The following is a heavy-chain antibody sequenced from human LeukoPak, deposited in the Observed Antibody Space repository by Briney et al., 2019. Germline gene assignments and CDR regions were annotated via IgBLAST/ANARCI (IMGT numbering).Heavy chain of an antibody. Sequence: GGYLSLSCAASGIDFRASCMHWVRRAPGMGLEWVTFIQTDGRDKYYAASVAGRFTISRDNSKNTVYLNMNNLRPDDTALYYCAREGGTVVIGRFDYWGQGTLVTVSS. D-gene: IGHD2-2*01. CDR1: GIDFRASC. J-gene: IGHJ4*02. V-gene: IGHV3-30*02. CDR2: IQTDGRDK. CDR3: AREGGTVVIGRFDY.